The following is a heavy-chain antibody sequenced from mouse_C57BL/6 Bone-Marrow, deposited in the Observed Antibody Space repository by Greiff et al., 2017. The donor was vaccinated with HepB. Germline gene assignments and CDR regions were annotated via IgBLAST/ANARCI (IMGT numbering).Heavy chain of an antibody. CDR3: ARYELRGY. J-gene: IGHJ2*01. D-gene: IGHD1-1*01. Sequence: QVQLQQPGAELVMPGASVKLSCKASGYTFTSYWMHWVKQRPGQGLEWIGEIDPSDSYTNYNQKFKGKSTLTADKSSSTAYMELRSLTAEDSAVYFCARYELRGYWGQGTTLTVSS. V-gene: IGHV1-69*01. CDR2: IDPSDSYT. CDR1: GYTFTSYW.